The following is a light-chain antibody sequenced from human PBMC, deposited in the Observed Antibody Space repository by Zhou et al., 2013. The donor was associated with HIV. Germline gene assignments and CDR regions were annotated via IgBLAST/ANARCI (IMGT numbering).Light chain of an antibody. V-gene: IGKV1-39*01. CDR3: QEYYDYLWT. J-gene: IGKJ1*01. CDR2: KAS. CDR1: QTISNY. Sequence: DIQMTQSPSSLSASAGDRVTITCRASQTISNYLNWYQQKPGKAPTLLIYKASNLQSGVPSRFSGSGSGTDFTLTINCLQSEDFATYHCQEYYDYLWTFGQGTQVEMK.